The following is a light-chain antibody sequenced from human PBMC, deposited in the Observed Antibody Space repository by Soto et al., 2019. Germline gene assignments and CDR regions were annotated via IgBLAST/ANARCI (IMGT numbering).Light chain of an antibody. CDR2: GAS. CDR3: QQYNNWPYT. Sequence: EIVMTQSPATLSVSPGERATLSCRASQSVSSDLAWYQQKPGQAPRLLIYGASTRATGIPARFSGSGSGTEFTLTISSLQSEDLAVYHCQQYNNWPYTFGQGTKLEIK. V-gene: IGKV3-15*01. CDR1: QSVSSD. J-gene: IGKJ2*01.